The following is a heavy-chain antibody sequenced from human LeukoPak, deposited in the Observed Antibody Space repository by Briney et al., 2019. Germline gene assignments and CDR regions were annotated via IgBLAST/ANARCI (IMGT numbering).Heavy chain of an antibody. J-gene: IGHJ4*02. CDR3: ARGYCSGGSCYEIDY. D-gene: IGHD2-15*01. CDR2: IYHSGST. V-gene: IGHV4-4*02. CDR1: GGFISSSNW. Sequence: SGTLSLTCAVSGGFISSSNWWSWVRQPPGKGLEWIGEIYHSGSTNYNPSLKSRVTISVDKSKNQCSLKLSSVTAADTAVYYCARGYCSGGSCYEIDYWGQGTLVTVSS.